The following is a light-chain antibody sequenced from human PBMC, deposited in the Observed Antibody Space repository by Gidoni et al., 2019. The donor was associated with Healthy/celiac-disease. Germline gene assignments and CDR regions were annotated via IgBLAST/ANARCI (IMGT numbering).Light chain of an antibody. CDR1: QSISSW. J-gene: IGKJ2*01. V-gene: IGKV1-5*03. Sequence: DIQMTQSPSTLSASVGDRVTITSRASQSISSWLAWYQQKPGKAPKLLIYKASSLGSGVPSRFSGSGSGTEFTLTISSLQPDDFATYYCQQYNSYSTFGQGTKLEIK. CDR3: QQYNSYST. CDR2: KAS.